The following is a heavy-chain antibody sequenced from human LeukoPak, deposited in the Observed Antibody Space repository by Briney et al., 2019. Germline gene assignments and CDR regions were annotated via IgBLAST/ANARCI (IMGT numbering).Heavy chain of an antibody. D-gene: IGHD3-10*01. CDR2: IKQDGSEK. CDR3: ARVGGAYYGSGSYYSGY. V-gene: IGHV3-7*01. J-gene: IGHJ4*02. CDR1: GFTFNNYW. Sequence: SGGSLRLSCAASGFTFNNYWMSWVRQAPGKGLEGVANIKQDGSEKYYVDSVKGRFTISRDNAKNSLYLQMNSLRAEDTAVYYCARVGGAYYGSGSYYSGYWGQGTLVTVSS.